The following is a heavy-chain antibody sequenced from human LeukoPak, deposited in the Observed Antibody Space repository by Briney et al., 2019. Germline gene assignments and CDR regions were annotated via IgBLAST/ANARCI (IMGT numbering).Heavy chain of an antibody. D-gene: IGHD1-7*01. J-gene: IGHJ4*02. V-gene: IGHV3-21*01. CDR3: ASGTVGNYALDY. Sequence: GGSLRLSCAASGLTFSRYNMNWVRQAPGKGLEWVSSIGTSSNNIYYADSVKGRFTISRDNAKNSLYLQVDSLRVEDTAVYFCASGTVGNYALDYWGQGTLVTVSS. CDR2: IGTSSNNI. CDR1: GLTFSRYN.